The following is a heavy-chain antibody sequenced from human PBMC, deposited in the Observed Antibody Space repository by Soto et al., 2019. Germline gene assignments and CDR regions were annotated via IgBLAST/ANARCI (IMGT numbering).Heavy chain of an antibody. CDR2: IYWGDDK. J-gene: IGHJ5*02. D-gene: IGHD3-10*01. CDR1: GFSLSTTGVG. Sequence: QITLKESGPTLVRPTQTLTLTCTFSGFSLSTTGVGVGWIRQPPGKALEWLALIYWGDDKRYSPSLKSRLTITKDPSKSQVTLTMTNMDPVDTATYYGAQRLRYYGLGSERGTWFAPWGQGTLVTVSS. V-gene: IGHV2-5*02. CDR3: AQRLRYYGLGSERGTWFAP.